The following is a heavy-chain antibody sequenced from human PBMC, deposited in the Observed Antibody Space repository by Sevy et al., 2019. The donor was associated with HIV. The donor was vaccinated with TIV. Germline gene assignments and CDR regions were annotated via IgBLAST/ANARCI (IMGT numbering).Heavy chain of an antibody. CDR2: INHSGST. CDR1: GGSFSGYY. Sequence: SETLSLTCAGYGGSFSGYYWSWIRQPPGKGLEWIGEINHSGSTNYNPSLKSRVTISVDTSKNQFSLKLSSVTAADTAVHYCARHCTGTSCSHAFDIWGQGTMVTVSS. D-gene: IGHD2-2*01. CDR3: ARHCTGTSCSHAFDI. V-gene: IGHV4-34*01. J-gene: IGHJ3*02.